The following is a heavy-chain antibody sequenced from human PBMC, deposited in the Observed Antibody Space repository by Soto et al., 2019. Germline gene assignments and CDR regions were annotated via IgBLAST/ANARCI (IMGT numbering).Heavy chain of an antibody. CDR1: GFTVSSNY. J-gene: IGHJ6*02. V-gene: IGHV3-53*01. Sequence: GGSLRLSCAASGFTVSSNYMSWVRQAPGKGLEWVSVIYSGGSTYYADSVKGRFTISRDNSKNTLYLQMNSLRAEDTAVYYCARPSGIAVAGTIVHYGMDVWGQGTTVIVSS. CDR2: IYSGGST. CDR3: ARPSGIAVAGTIVHYGMDV. D-gene: IGHD6-19*01.